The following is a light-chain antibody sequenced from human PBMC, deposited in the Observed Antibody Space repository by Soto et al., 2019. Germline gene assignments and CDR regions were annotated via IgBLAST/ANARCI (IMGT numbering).Light chain of an antibody. Sequence: DIQMTQSPSTLAASVGDRVTIACRASQNIDHWLAWYQLKPGKAPKFLIYDASILESGVPSRFSGSGSGRDFTLTISSLQPDDFATYYCQRYNSNSRTFGQGTRVELK. V-gene: IGKV1-5*01. J-gene: IGKJ1*01. CDR1: QNIDHW. CDR3: QRYNSNSRT. CDR2: DAS.